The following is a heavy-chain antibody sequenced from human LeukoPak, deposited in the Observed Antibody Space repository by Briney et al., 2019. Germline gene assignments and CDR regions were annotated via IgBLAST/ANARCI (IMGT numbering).Heavy chain of an antibody. D-gene: IGHD6-6*01. J-gene: IGHJ4*02. CDR1: GFTFSSYS. Sequence: GGSLRLSCAASGFTFSSYSMNWVRQAPGKGLEWVSSISSSSSYIYYADSVKGRFTISRDSAKNSLYLQMNSLRAEDTAVYYCARAPGIAARFDYWGQGTLVTVSS. V-gene: IGHV3-21*01. CDR2: ISSSSSYI. CDR3: ARAPGIAARFDY.